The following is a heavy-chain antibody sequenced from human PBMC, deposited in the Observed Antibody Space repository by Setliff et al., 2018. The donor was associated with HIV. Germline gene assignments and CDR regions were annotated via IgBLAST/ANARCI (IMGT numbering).Heavy chain of an antibody. CDR2: ISYEGSRT. J-gene: IGHJ4*02. V-gene: IGHV3-30*10. D-gene: IGHD1-1*01. Sequence: GSLRLSCVASGFGFSNFAMHWVRQAPGKGVEWVSVISYEGSRTYYIDSVKGRFTISRDNSKNTVFLQLDTLRREDTAGYYCASARIPTGGTSTSLDFWGQGALVTVSS. CDR3: ASARIPTGGTSTSLDF. CDR1: GFGFSNFA.